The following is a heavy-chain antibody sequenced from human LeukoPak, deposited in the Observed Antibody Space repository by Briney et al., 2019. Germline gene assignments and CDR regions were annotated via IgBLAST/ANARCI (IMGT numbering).Heavy chain of an antibody. J-gene: IGHJ4*02. Sequence: GGSLRLSCAASGFTFNNYAMTWVRQAPGKGLEWVSVINGGSGNSYYADSVKGRFTVSRDNSKNTLYLPMNSLRDEDTAVYYCAKGQGYNYGDSIDYWGQGTLVTVSS. CDR1: GFTFNNYA. CDR2: INGGSGNS. D-gene: IGHD5-18*01. CDR3: AKGQGYNYGDSIDY. V-gene: IGHV3-23*01.